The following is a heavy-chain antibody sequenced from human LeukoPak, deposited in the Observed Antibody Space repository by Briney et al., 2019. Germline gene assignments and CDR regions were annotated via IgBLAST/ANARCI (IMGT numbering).Heavy chain of an antibody. V-gene: IGHV1-69*05. D-gene: IGHD4-17*01. Sequence: SVKVSCKASGGTFSSYAISWVRQAPGQGLEWMGGIIPISGTANYAQKLQGRVTMTTDTSTSTAYMELRSLRSDDTAVYYCASISYADYSFVYWGQGTLVTVSS. CDR1: GGTFSSYA. CDR2: IIPISGTA. CDR3: ASISYADYSFVY. J-gene: IGHJ4*02.